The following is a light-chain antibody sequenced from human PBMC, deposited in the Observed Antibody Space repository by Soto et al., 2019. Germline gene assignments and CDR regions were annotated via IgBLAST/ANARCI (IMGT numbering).Light chain of an antibody. CDR1: QSVGSN. CDR3: QQYNNWPPIT. J-gene: IGKJ5*01. CDR2: GAS. V-gene: IGKV3-15*01. Sequence: EIVMTQSPGTLSVSPGERATLSCRASQSVGSNLAWYQQKPGQAPRLLIYGASTRSTGVPARFSGSGSGTEFTLTVSSLQSEDFAVYYCQQYNNWPPITFGQGTRLEIK.